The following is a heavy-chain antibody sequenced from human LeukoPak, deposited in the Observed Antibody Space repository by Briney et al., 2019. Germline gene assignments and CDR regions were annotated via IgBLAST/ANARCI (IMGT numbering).Heavy chain of an antibody. J-gene: IGHJ4*02. D-gene: IGHD5-12*01. CDR1: GGSISSSSYY. CDR2: VYYSGST. V-gene: IGHV4-39*02. Sequence: SESLSLTCTVSGGSISSSSYYWGWIRQPPGKGLEWIGSVYYSGSTYYNPPLKSRVTISVATPKNHFSLKRGAVTAADTAVYDWASLYSGYALGDYWGQGTLVTVSS. CDR3: ASLYSGYALGDY.